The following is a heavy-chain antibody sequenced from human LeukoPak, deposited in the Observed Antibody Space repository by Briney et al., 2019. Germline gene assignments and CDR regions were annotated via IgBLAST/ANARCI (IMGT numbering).Heavy chain of an antibody. V-gene: IGHV3-23*01. Sequence: PGGSLRLSCEASGVTFSSYDMSWVRQAPGKGPEWVSGISGSGGGKYYADSEKGRFAITRDNTKTTLHLKMNSLRDEDTAVYYCVQEGPRGLAFDIWGQGTKVTVSS. CDR3: VQEGPRGLAFDI. J-gene: IGHJ3*02. CDR2: ISGSGGGK. CDR1: GVTFSSYD.